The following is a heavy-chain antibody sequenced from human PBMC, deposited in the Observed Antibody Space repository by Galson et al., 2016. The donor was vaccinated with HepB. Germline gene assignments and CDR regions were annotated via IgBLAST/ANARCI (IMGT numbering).Heavy chain of an antibody. Sequence: CNVSGAPVSSTSSYWGWIRQPPGKGLEWIASIYYSGTTYYNASLKSRLTISVDTSKNQFSLKLTSVTAADTAVYYCATLPSTIASRRFDTWGRGTLVTVSS. CDR2: IYYSGTT. D-gene: IGHD6-6*01. CDR3: ATLPSTIASRRFDT. V-gene: IGHV4-39*01. J-gene: IGHJ5*02. CDR1: GAPVSSTSSY.